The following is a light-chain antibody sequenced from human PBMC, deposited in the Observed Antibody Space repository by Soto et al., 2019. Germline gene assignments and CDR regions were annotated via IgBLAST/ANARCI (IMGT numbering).Light chain of an antibody. V-gene: IGKV3-11*01. J-gene: IGKJ5*01. CDR1: ESVSTN. Sequence: EIVLTQSPGTLSLAPGERVTLSCRSSESVSTNLAWYQQKPGQAPRLLIYGASNRAAGIPARFSGSGSGTDFTLTINSLEPEDFAVYYCQQRSNWPPITFGQGTRLEIK. CDR2: GAS. CDR3: QQRSNWPPIT.